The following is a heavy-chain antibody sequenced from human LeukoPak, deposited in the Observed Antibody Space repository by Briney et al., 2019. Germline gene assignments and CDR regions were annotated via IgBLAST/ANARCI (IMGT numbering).Heavy chain of an antibody. Sequence: SETLSLTCTVAGGSISSYYWSWIRQPAGKGLEWIGRIYTSGSTNYNPSLKSRVTISVDTSKNQFSLKLSSVTAADTAVYYCARVRKDIVVVPADAFDIWGQGTMVTVSS. CDR3: ARVRKDIVVVPADAFDI. D-gene: IGHD2-2*01. V-gene: IGHV4-4*07. CDR2: IYTSGST. J-gene: IGHJ3*02. CDR1: GGSISSYY.